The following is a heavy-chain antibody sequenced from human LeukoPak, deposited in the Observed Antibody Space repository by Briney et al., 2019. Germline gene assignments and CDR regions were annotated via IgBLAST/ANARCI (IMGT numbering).Heavy chain of an antibody. J-gene: IGHJ6*03. D-gene: IGHD5/OR15-5a*01. CDR2: INPNSGGT. CDR1: GDTFRSNA. V-gene: IGHV1-2*02. Sequence: GASVKVSCKVSGDTFRSNAVSWVRQGPRQGLEWMGWINPNSGGTNYAQKFQGRVTMTRDTSISTAYMELSRLRSDDTAVYYCARDRVSTAAFEYYYYYYMDVWGKGTTVTVSS. CDR3: ARDRVSTAAFEYYYYYYMDV.